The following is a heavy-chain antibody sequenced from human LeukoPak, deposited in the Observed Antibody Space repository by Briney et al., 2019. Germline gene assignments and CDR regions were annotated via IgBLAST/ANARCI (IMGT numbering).Heavy chain of an antibody. Sequence: SETLSLTCTVSGGSISSSSYYWGWIRQPPGKGLEWIGSIYYSGNTYYNPSLKSRVTISVDTSKNQFSLKLSSVTAADTAVYYCARVGTWNYGLDYWGQGTLVTVSS. V-gene: IGHV4-39*01. J-gene: IGHJ4*02. CDR2: IYYSGNT. CDR1: GGSISSSSYY. D-gene: IGHD1-7*01. CDR3: ARVGTWNYGLDY.